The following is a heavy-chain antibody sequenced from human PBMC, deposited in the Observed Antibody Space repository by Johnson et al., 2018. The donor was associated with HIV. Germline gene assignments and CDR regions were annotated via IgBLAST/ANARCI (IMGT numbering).Heavy chain of an antibody. CDR1: GFIVGANY. CDR3: ARDRSDMIPTQGPEDAFDI. D-gene: IGHD3-22*01. CDR2: IYSGGST. J-gene: IGHJ3*02. V-gene: IGHV3-53*01. Sequence: VQLVESGGGLIQPGGSLRLSCAASGFIVGANYMSWVRQAPGKGLEWVSVIYSGGSTYYADSVKGRFPISRDNSRNTLYLQMNSRRAEDTAVYYCARDRSDMIPTQGPEDAFDIWGQGTLVTVSS.